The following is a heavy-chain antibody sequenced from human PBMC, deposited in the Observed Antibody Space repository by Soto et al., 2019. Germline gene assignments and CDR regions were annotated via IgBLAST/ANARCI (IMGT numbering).Heavy chain of an antibody. Sequence: VGSLRLSCAASGFTFSSYGMHWVRQAPGKGLEWVAVISYDGSNKYYADSVKGRFTISRDNSKNTLYLQMNSLRAEDTAVYYCAKDGIAVAGLFDYWGQGTLVTVSS. CDR3: AKDGIAVAGLFDY. D-gene: IGHD6-19*01. CDR2: ISYDGSNK. V-gene: IGHV3-30*18. CDR1: GFTFSSYG. J-gene: IGHJ4*02.